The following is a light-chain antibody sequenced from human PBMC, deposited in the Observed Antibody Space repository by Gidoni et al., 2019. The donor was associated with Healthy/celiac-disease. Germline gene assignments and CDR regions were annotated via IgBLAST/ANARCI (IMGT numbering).Light chain of an antibody. Sequence: IVMTQSPDSLAVSLGERATINCKSSQSVLYSSNNKNYLAWYQQKPGHPPKLLVYWASTRESGVPDRFSGSGSGTDFTLTISSLQAEDVAVYYCQQYYVTPLTFGGGTKVEIK. CDR1: QSVLYSSNNKNY. J-gene: IGKJ4*01. CDR3: QQYYVTPLT. CDR2: WAS. V-gene: IGKV4-1*01.